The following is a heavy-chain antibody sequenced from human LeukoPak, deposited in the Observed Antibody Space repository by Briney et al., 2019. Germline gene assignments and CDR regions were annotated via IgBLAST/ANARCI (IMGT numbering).Heavy chain of an antibody. D-gene: IGHD3-22*01. CDR3: ARDRCLYFDPLFAP. V-gene: IGHV4-39*07. J-gene: IGHJ5*02. CDR1: GVSISSSTYY. CDR2: IYYSGST. Sequence: SETLSLTCTVSGVSISSSTYYWGGLRQPPGKGLEWIGSIYYSGSTYYNPARKSLITKTVDSTKNKVSRKLNSVTAAGTAVYYCARDRCLYFDPLFAPWGQGTLVTVSS.